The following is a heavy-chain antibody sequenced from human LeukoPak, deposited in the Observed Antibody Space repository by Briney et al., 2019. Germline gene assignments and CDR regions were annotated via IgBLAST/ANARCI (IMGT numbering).Heavy chain of an antibody. Sequence: PGASLRLSCAASGITFSSYAMSWVRQAPGKGLEWVSYISSSSSVIFYADSVEGRFTISRDNARSSLYLQMTSLRAEDTGTYYCARDGLWSHYYQHGMDVWGQGTAVTVSS. CDR2: ISSSSSVI. D-gene: IGHD5-18*01. J-gene: IGHJ6*02. V-gene: IGHV3-48*04. CDR3: ARDGLWSHYYQHGMDV. CDR1: GITFSSYA.